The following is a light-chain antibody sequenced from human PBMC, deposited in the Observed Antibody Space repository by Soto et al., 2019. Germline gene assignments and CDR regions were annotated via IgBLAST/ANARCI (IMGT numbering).Light chain of an antibody. J-gene: IGKJ1*01. V-gene: IGKV1-5*01. Sequence: DIRVTQSPSTVSASVGDRVAIPCRASQSITNRLAWYQLKPGKAPKVLIYDALNLESGVPSRFSGSGYGTEFTLTIRSMQPEDFETGFCQHHGCMSTFGQGTKVDI. CDR3: QHHGCMST. CDR1: QSITNR. CDR2: DAL.